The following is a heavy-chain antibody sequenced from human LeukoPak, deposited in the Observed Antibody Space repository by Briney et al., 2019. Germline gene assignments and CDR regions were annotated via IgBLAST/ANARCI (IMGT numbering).Heavy chain of an antibody. CDR3: ARWGIVGHDAFDL. V-gene: IGHV3-33*01. D-gene: IGHD1-26*01. Sequence: GGSLRLSCAGSGFTFSRYGMHWVRQAPGKGLEWVALIRYDGSDHWYGDSAKGRFTISRDNSKDTAYLQMDSLRDEDTAVYYCARWGIVGHDAFDLWGQGTMVTVSS. CDR1: GFTFSRYG. J-gene: IGHJ3*01. CDR2: IRYDGSDH.